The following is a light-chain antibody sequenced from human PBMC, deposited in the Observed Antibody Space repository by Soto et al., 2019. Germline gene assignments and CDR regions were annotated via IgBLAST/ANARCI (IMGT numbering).Light chain of an antibody. CDR3: QQYGSSPYT. J-gene: IGKJ2*01. CDR2: GAS. CDR1: QSVSSSY. Sequence: EIVLTQSPGTLSLSPGERATLSCRASQSVSSSYLAWYQQKPGQAPRLLIYGASSRATGIPDRFSGSGSGTDFTLTISRLEPADFAVYYCQQYGSSPYTFGKGNKLEIK. V-gene: IGKV3-20*01.